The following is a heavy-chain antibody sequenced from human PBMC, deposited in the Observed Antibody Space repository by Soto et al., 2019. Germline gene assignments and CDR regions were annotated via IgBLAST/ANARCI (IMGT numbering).Heavy chain of an antibody. V-gene: IGHV3-33*01. CDR2: IWYDGSNK. D-gene: IGHD5-12*01. CDR1: GFTFSSYG. Sequence: QVRLVESGGGVVQPGRSLRLSCEASGFTFSSYGIHWVRQAPGKGLEWVAVIWYDGSNKYYADSVKGRFSISRDNSKNTLYLRRNSRRAEDTAVYYCARGHGVATTMGWFDPWGQGTLVTVSS. J-gene: IGHJ5*02. CDR3: ARGHGVATTMGWFDP.